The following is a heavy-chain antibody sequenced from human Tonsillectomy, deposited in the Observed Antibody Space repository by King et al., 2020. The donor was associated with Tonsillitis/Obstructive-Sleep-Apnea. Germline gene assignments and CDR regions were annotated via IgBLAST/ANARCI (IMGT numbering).Heavy chain of an antibody. CDR2: IYPGDSDT. D-gene: IGHD3-22*01. Sequence: VQLVESGAEVKKPGETLKISCKGSGYSFTSYWIGWVRQMPGKGLEWMGIIYPGDSDTRYSPSFQGQVTISADQYISTAYLQWSSLKASDTAMYYCALHCAGDRSGYYSHYYGMDVWGQGTTVTVSS. J-gene: IGHJ6*02. V-gene: IGHV5-51*03. CDR3: ALHCAGDRSGYYSHYYGMDV. CDR1: GYSFTSYW.